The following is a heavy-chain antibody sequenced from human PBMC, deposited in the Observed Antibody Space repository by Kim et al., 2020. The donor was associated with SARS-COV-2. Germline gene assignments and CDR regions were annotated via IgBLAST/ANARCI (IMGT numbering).Heavy chain of an antibody. CDR1: GGTFSSYA. CDR2: IIPIFGTA. V-gene: IGHV1-69*13. J-gene: IGHJ2*01. CDR3: ASLKGVFYHWYFDL. Sequence: SVKVSCKASGGTFSSYAISWVRQAPGQGLEWMGGIIPIFGTANYAQKFQGRVTITADESTSTAYMELSSLRSEDTAVYYCASLKGVFYHWYFDLWGRGTLVTVSS. D-gene: IGHD2-8*01.